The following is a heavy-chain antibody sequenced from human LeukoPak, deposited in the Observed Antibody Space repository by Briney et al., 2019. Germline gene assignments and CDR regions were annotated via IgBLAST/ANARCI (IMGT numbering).Heavy chain of an antibody. CDR1: GFTFSSHW. CDR2: IKHDGSDK. V-gene: IGHV3-7*01. Sequence: GGSLRLSCAASGFTFSSHWMSWVRQAPGKGLEWVANIKHDGSDKYYVDSVTGRFTISRDNAKNSLSLQMNSLRVEDTAVYYCATICSTSCYGYYMDVWGKGTTVTVSS. D-gene: IGHD2-2*01. CDR3: ATICSTSCYGYYMDV. J-gene: IGHJ6*03.